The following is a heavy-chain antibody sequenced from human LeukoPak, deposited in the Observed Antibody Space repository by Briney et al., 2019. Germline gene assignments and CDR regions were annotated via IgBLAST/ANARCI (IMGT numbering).Heavy chain of an antibody. D-gene: IGHD2-21*02. CDR3: AREAYCGGDCYSGFDY. J-gene: IGHJ4*02. Sequence: SETLSLTCAVYGGSFSGYYWSWIRQPPGKGLEWIGYIYYSGSTNYKPSLKSRVTISVDTSKNQFSLKLSSVTAADTAVYYCAREAYCGGDCYSGFDYWGQGTLVTVSS. CDR2: IYYSGST. CDR1: GGSFSGYY. V-gene: IGHV4-59*01.